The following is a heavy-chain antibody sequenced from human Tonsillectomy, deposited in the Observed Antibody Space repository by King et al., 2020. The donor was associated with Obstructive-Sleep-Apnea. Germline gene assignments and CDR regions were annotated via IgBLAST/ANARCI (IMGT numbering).Heavy chain of an antibody. CDR1: GFTFKSYA. CDR2: LSLGGDST. CDR3: AKGRTYCSGTSCYYFDS. J-gene: IGHJ4*02. Sequence: EVQLVESGGGLVQPGGSLRLSCAASGFTFKSYAMSWVRQAPGKGLEWVSGLSLGGDSTHYADSVKGRFTISRDNSKNTLFLQMNSLRAEDTALYYCAKGRTYCSGTSCYYFDSWGQGTLVTVSS. D-gene: IGHD2-2*01. V-gene: IGHV3-23*04.